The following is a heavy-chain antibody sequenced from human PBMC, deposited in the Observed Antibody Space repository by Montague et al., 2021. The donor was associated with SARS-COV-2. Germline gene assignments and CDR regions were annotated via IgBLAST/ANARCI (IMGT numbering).Heavy chain of an antibody. V-gene: IGHV4-4*02. Sequence: SETLSLTCVVSGGSISSNNWWSWVRQPPGKGLEWIGEIYHSGSTNYNPSLKSRVTISVDKSKNQFSLKLRSVTAADTAVYYCARPGEGRGWRAFDYWGQGTLVTVSS. CDR1: GGSISSNNW. CDR2: IYHSGST. D-gene: IGHD3-10*01. CDR3: ARPGEGRGWRAFDY. J-gene: IGHJ4*02.